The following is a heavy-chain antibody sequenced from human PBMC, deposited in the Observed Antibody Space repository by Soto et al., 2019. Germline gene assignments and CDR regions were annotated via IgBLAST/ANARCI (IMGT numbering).Heavy chain of an antibody. V-gene: IGHV3-23*01. J-gene: IGHJ4*02. CDR1: GFTFSSDA. Sequence: GGSLRLSCAASGFTFSSDAMSWVRQAPGKGLKWVSAISGSGGSTYYADSVKGRFTISRDNSKNTLYLQMNSLRAEDTAVYYCAKKFIWGGYSKANRAAAGTRYLDYWGQGTLVTVSS. CDR3: AKKFIWGGYSKANRAAAGTRYLDY. CDR2: ISGSGGST. D-gene: IGHD6-13*01.